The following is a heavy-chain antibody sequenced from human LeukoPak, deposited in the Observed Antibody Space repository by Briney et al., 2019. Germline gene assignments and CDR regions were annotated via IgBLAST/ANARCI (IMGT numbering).Heavy chain of an antibody. CDR1: GGSISSHY. V-gene: IGHV4-4*07. J-gene: IGHJ5*02. Sequence: SETLSLTCTVSGGSISSHYWSWIRQPAGKGLEWIGRIYTSGSTNYNPSLKSRVTMSVDTSKNQFSLKLSSVTAADAAVYYCARGGLLWFGESSNWFDPWGQGTLVTVSS. CDR2: IYTSGST. D-gene: IGHD3-10*01. CDR3: ARGGLLWFGESSNWFDP.